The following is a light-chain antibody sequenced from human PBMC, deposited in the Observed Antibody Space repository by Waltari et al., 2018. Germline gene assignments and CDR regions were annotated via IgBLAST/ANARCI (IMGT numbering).Light chain of an antibody. CDR3: QQYNSYPWT. Sequence: DIQMTQAPSTLSASVGDSVTITCQASHSIRSRLAWYQHKPGKAPKLLIYKASSLERGVPSRFSGSGSGTEFTLTISGLQPDDFATYYCQQYNSYPWTFGQGTKVEIK. J-gene: IGKJ1*01. V-gene: IGKV1-5*03. CDR1: HSIRSR. CDR2: KAS.